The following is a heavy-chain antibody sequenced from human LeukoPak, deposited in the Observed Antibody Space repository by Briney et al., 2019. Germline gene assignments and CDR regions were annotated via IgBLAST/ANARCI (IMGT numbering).Heavy chain of an antibody. CDR1: GFTFSSYA. D-gene: IGHD3-22*01. CDR2: ISGSGGST. J-gene: IGHJ4*02. V-gene: IGHV3-23*01. CDR3: AKDPYYYDSSGPPDY. Sequence: PGGSLRLSCAASGFTFSSYAMSWVRQAPGKGLEWVSAISGSGGSTYYADSVKGRFTISRDNSKNTLYPQMNSLRAEDTAVYYCAKDPYYYDSSGPPDYWGQGTLVTVSS.